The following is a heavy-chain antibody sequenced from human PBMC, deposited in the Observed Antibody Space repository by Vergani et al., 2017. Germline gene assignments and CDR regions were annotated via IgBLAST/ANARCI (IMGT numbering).Heavy chain of an antibody. CDR3: GRVADFYGLGSRLLDL. D-gene: IGHD3-10*01. Sequence: QVRLQESGPGLVKPSETLSLTCSVSGGSMSGYYWSWFRQPSGKELEWIRDMYHSGSTNYNPTLGTRVTISGDTSKNQFSLKLNSVTAADTAVYYCGRVADFYGLGSRLLDLWGQGILVTVSS. V-gene: IGHV4-59*01. CDR1: GGSMSGYY. CDR2: MYHSGST. J-gene: IGHJ5*02.